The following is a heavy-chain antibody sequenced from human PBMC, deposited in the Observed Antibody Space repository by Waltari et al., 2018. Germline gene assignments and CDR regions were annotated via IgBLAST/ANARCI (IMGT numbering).Heavy chain of an antibody. J-gene: IGHJ4*02. CDR2: AYHNGRT. Sequence: QVHLQQSGPGLVKPSGTLSLTCGVSGGSINTNNWWTWVRQSPGKCLEWLGEAYHNGRTNYNPSLKSRVTISVDKSKNQVSLQLISMTAADTAVYYCARGRGLDYWGQGTLVTVSS. V-gene: IGHV4-4*02. CDR1: GGSINTNNW. CDR3: ARGRGLDY. D-gene: IGHD3-10*01.